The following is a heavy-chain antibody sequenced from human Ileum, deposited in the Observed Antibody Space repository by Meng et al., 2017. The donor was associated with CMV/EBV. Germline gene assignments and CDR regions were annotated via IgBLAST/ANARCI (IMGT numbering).Heavy chain of an antibody. D-gene: IGHD4-23*01. Sequence: SCKASGHPFPNYALHWVRQAPGHRLEWMGLVHAGNGNTRYSQNFQGRVTITRDTSATTVFMELTSLTSEDTAVYYCASERWGSGYLDLWGRGSLVTVSS. CDR2: VHAGNGNT. CDR1: GHPFPNYA. CDR3: ASERWGSGYLDL. V-gene: IGHV1-3*01. J-gene: IGHJ2*01.